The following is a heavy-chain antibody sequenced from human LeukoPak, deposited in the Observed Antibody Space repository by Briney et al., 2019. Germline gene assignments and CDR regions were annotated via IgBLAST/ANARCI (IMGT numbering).Heavy chain of an antibody. Sequence: PGGSLRLSCAASGFTFSSYGMHWVRQAPGKGLEWVAVISYDGSNKYYADSVKGRFTISRDNSKNTLYLQMNSLRAEDTAVYYCAKWWEYDIVVVPAALWGQGTLVTVSS. CDR3: AKWWEYDIVVVPAAL. CDR2: ISYDGSNK. CDR1: GFTFSSYG. D-gene: IGHD2-2*01. V-gene: IGHV3-30*18. J-gene: IGHJ4*02.